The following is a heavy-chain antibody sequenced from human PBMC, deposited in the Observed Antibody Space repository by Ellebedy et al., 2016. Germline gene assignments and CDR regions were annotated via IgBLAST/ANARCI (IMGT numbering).Heavy chain of an antibody. D-gene: IGHD3-10*01. J-gene: IGHJ4*02. CDR1: GFTFSNYG. Sequence: GESLKISCAASGFTFSNYGMNWVRQAPGKGLQWVSYISGSDSTIYYADSVKGRFTVSRDIAKNSLYLQMDSLRAEDTAVYYCASQPGFGEPKIFWGQGTLVTVSS. CDR3: ASQPGFGEPKIF. V-gene: IGHV3-48*03. CDR2: ISGSDSTI.